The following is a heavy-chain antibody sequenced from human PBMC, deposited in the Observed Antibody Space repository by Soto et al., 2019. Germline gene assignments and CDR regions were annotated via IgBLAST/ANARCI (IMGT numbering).Heavy chain of an antibody. J-gene: IGHJ6*02. CDR1: GGTFSSYA. D-gene: IGHD2-15*01. CDR3: ASSQKEAAFYYYYYGMDV. CDR2: IIHIFGTA. V-gene: IGHV1-69*01. Sequence: QVQLVQSGAEVKKPGSSVKVSCKASGGTFSSYAISWVRQAPGKGLEWMGGIIHIFGTANYAQKFQGRVTITADESTSTAYMELSSLRSEDTAVYYCASSQKEAAFYYYYYGMDVWGQGTTVTVSS.